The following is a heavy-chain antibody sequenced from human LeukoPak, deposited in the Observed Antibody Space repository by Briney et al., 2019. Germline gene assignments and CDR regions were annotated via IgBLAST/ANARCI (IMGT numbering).Heavy chain of an antibody. CDR2: ISASGGTT. CDR1: RFTFTSYA. J-gene: IGHJ4*02. CDR3: AKDRAYYDSGGYYY. V-gene: IGHV3-23*01. Sequence: GGSLRLSCAASRFTFTSYAMTSVRQAPGKGLEWVSTISASGGTTYYADSVTGRFTISRHNSERSVYLQMNSLRAGDTAVYYCAKDRAYYDSGGYYYWGQGTLVTVSS. D-gene: IGHD3-22*01.